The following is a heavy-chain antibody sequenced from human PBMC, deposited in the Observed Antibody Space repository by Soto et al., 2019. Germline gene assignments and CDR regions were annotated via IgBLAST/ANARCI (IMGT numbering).Heavy chain of an antibody. J-gene: IGHJ5*02. CDR2: IIPIFGTA. Sequence: SVKVACKASGGTFSSDGISWVRQAPGQGLEWMGGIIPIFGTANYAQKFQGRVTITADESTSTAYMELSSLRSEDTAVYYCARGGMASGYYFPPRVWFYPWAQGTLVTVSS. D-gene: IGHD3-22*01. CDR1: GGTFSSDG. V-gene: IGHV1-69*13. CDR3: ARGGMASGYYFPPRVWFYP.